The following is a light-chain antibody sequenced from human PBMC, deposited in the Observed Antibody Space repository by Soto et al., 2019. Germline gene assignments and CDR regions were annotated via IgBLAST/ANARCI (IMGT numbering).Light chain of an antibody. J-gene: IGKJ1*01. CDR2: DAS. V-gene: IGKV3-15*01. CDR1: QSVSNN. Sequence: ILMTQSPATLSVSPGERAILSCRASQSVSNNLAWYQQKPGQAPRLLIYDASTRATGIAARFSGSGSGTEFTLTISGLQSEDFAVYYCQQYNNWPPWTFGQGTKVEIK. CDR3: QQYNNWPPWT.